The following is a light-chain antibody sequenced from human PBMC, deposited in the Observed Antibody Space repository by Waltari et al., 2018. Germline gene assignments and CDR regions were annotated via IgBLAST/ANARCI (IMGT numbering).Light chain of an antibody. J-gene: IGKJ1*01. CDR3: QMYVRLPAT. Sequence: EIALTQSPGTLSLSPGERATLSCRASQSVSRALAWYQQTPGQAPRLLIYDAFKRAAGIPDRFSGSGTGTDFSLTISRLEPEDFAVYYCQMYVRLPATFGQGTTVEIK. CDR2: DAF. V-gene: IGKV3D-20*02. CDR1: QSVSRAL.